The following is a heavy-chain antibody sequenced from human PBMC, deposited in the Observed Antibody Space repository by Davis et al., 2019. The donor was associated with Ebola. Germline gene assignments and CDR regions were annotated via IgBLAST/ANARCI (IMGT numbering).Heavy chain of an antibody. Sequence: GESLKISCAASGFTFSSYAMSWVRQAPGKGLEWVSAISGSGGSTYYADSVKGRFTISRDNSKNTLYLQMNSLRAEDTAVYYCAKSQPLPLGSYCFDYWGQGTLVTVSS. D-gene: IGHD1-26*01. CDR2: ISGSGGST. CDR1: GFTFSSYA. V-gene: IGHV3-23*01. CDR3: AKSQPLPLGSYCFDY. J-gene: IGHJ4*02.